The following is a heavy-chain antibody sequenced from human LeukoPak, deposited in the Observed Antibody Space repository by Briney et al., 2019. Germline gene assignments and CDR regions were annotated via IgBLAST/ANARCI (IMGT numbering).Heavy chain of an antibody. Sequence: GASVKVSCKASGYTFTDYDMHCVRQAPGHGLEWVAWINPTSGGTNYAQNFQDRVTMTRDTSISTAYMELSRLSSDDTAVYYCAREFRTTTWSFDAFDLWGQGTMVTFS. CDR3: AREFRTTTWSFDAFDL. V-gene: IGHV1-2*02. D-gene: IGHD1/OR15-1a*01. CDR1: GYTFTDYD. CDR2: INPTSGGT. J-gene: IGHJ3*01.